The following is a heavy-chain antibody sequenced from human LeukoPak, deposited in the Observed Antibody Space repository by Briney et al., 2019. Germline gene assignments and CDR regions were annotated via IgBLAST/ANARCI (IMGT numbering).Heavy chain of an antibody. V-gene: IGHV3-33*01. CDR3: ARGFVSVAGLPY. D-gene: IGHD6-19*01. Sequence: GGSLRLSCAAPGFTFSSYGMHWVRQAPGKGLEWVAVIWYDGSNKYYADSVKGRFTISRDNSKNTLYLQMNSLRAEDTAVYYCARGFVSVAGLPYWGQGTLVTVSS. J-gene: IGHJ4*02. CDR2: IWYDGSNK. CDR1: GFTFSSYG.